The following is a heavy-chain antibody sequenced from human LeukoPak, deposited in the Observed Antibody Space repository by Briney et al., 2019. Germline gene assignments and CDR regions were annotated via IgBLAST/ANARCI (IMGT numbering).Heavy chain of an antibody. V-gene: IGHV1-2*02. CDR1: GYTFTGYY. CDR3: ASEDNWNDVSYYFDY. D-gene: IGHD1-20*01. Sequence: ASVKVYCKASGYTFTGYYMHWVRQAPGQGLEWMGWINPNSGGTNYAQKFQGRVTMTRDTSISTAYMELSRLRSDDTAVYYCASEDNWNDVSYYFDYWGQGTLVTVTS. J-gene: IGHJ4*02. CDR2: INPNSGGT.